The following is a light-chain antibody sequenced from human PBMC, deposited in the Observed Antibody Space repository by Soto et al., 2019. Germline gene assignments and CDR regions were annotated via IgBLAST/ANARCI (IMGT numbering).Light chain of an antibody. V-gene: IGLV1-51*01. CDR3: GTWDSSLSAGV. CDR2: DNN. Sequence: QSVLTQPPSMSAAPGQNVIISCSGSSSNIGGNYVSWYQHFPGRAPQLVIVDNNKRPSGIPDRFSGSKSGTSATLVISGLQAGDEADYYCGTWDSSLSAGVFGGGTKLTVL. J-gene: IGLJ3*02. CDR1: SSNIGGNY.